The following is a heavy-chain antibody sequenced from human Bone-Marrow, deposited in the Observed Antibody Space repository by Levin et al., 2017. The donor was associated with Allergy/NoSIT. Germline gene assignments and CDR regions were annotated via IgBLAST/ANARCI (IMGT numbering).Heavy chain of an antibody. J-gene: IGHJ4*02. Sequence: PSQTLSLPCSVSCGSIRSGDYYWRWIRQPPGKGLEWIGYIYHSGSTFYTLPLRSRVTISIDTSKNQFSLKLRSVTAADTAVYFCAGLTSAAAISYFQVWGQGSLVTVSS. D-gene: IGHD2-2*01. CDR3: AGLTSAAAISYFQV. CDR1: CGSIRSGDYY. CDR2: IYHSGST. V-gene: IGHV4-30-4*01.